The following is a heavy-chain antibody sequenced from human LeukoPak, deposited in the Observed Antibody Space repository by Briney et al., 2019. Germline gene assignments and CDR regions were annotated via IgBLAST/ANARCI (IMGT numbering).Heavy chain of an antibody. D-gene: IGHD4-17*01. V-gene: IGHV3-30*02. CDR2: IRYDGSNK. CDR1: GFTFSSYG. CDR3: AKDEAPYGDYRYSFDY. J-gene: IGHJ4*02. Sequence: GGSLRLSCEVSGFTFSSYGMHWVRQAPGKGLEWVAFIRYDGSNKCYADSVKGRFTISRDNSKNTLYLQMNSLRAEDTAVYYCAKDEAPYGDYRYSFDYWGQGTLVTVSS.